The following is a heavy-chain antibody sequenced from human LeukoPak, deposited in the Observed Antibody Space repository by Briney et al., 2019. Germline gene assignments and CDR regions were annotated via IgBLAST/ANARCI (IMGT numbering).Heavy chain of an antibody. D-gene: IGHD3-22*01. J-gene: IGHJ4*02. V-gene: IGHV3-23*01. CDR1: GFTFSSYA. Sequence: GGSLRLSCAASGFTFSSYAMSWVRQAPGKGLEWVSAISGSGGSTYYADSVKGRFTLSRDNSKNTLYLQMNSLRAEDTAVYYCAKDSYYDSSGYFDYWGQGTLVTVSS. CDR3: AKDSYYDSSGYFDY. CDR2: ISGSGGST.